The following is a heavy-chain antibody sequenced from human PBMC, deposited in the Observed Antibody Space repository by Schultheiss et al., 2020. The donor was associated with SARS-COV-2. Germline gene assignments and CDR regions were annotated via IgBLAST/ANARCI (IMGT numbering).Heavy chain of an antibody. CDR3: ARDNCSGGSCYFNY. CDR1: GGTFSSYT. Sequence: SVKVSCKASGGTFSSYTISWVRQAPGQGLEWMGRIIPILGIANYAQKFQGRVTITADKSTSTAYMELSSLRSEDTAVYYCARDNCSGGSCYFNYWGQGTLVTVS. D-gene: IGHD2-15*01. V-gene: IGHV1-69*04. CDR2: IIPILGIA. J-gene: IGHJ4*02.